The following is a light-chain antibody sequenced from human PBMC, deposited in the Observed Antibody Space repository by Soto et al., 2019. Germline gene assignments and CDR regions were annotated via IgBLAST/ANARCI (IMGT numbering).Light chain of an antibody. J-gene: IGKJ4*01. Sequence: ETMMTQSPDTLSVSLGERATLSCRASQSLRSSLAWYQQKPGQAPRLLIYDASTRATGTPARFSGSGSGTEFTLTISRLQSEDFAVYYCQQYNNWPPLTFGGGTKVDIK. V-gene: IGKV3D-15*01. CDR2: DAS. CDR1: QSLRSS. CDR3: QQYNNWPPLT.